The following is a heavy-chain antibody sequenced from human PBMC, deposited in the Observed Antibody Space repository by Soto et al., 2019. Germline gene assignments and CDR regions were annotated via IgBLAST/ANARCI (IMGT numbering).Heavy chain of an antibody. J-gene: IGHJ4*02. Sequence: QVQLVESGGGVVQPGRSLRLSCAASGFTFSHYAMHWVRQAPGKGLEWVALMSYDGSNEYYADSVKGRFTISRDNSKKTLYVQMNSLRDEDTAVYYCAKGGSHNFDYWGQGTLVTVSS. CDR1: GFTFSHYA. CDR2: MSYDGSNE. V-gene: IGHV3-30*18. CDR3: AKGGSHNFDY. D-gene: IGHD1-26*01.